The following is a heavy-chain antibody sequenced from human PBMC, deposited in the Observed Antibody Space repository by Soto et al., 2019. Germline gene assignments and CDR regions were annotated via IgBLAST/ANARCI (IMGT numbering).Heavy chain of an antibody. J-gene: IGHJ4*02. V-gene: IGHV3-74*01. CDR2: INNDGSTT. CDR3: VRGVIAANCFDY. D-gene: IGHD2-15*01. CDR1: GFTFNSYW. Sequence: PGGSLRLSCAASGFTFNSYWMHWVRQVPGKGLVWVSRINNDGSTTNYADSVKGRFTISRDNARNTVYLQMNSLRADDTAVYYCVRGVIAANCFDYWGQGTLVTVSS.